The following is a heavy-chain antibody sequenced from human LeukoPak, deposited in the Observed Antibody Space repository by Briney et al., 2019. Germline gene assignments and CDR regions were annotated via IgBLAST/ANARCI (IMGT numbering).Heavy chain of an antibody. CDR3: ARGIVVPAANDAFDI. J-gene: IGHJ3*02. CDR1: GFTFSSYS. V-gene: IGHV3-21*01. CDR2: ISSSSSYI. D-gene: IGHD2-2*01. Sequence: GGSLRLSCAASGFTFSSYSMNWVRRAPGKGLEWVSSISSSSSYIYYADSVKGRFTISRDNAKNSLYLQMNSLRAEDTAVYYCARGIVVPAANDAFDIWGQGTMVTVSS.